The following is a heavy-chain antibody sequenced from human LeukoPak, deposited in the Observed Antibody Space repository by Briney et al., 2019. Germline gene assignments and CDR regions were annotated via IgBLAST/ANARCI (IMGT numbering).Heavy chain of an antibody. J-gene: IGHJ4*02. CDR3: ARVALYSSSSFDY. D-gene: IGHD6-6*01. CDR2: IYYSGST. Sequence: SETLSLTCTVSGGSISSYYWSWIRRPPGKGLEWIGYIYYSGSTNYNPSLKSRVTISVDTSKNQFSLKLSSVTAADTAVYYCARVALYSSSSFDYWGQGTLVTVSS. CDR1: GGSISSYY. V-gene: IGHV4-59*01.